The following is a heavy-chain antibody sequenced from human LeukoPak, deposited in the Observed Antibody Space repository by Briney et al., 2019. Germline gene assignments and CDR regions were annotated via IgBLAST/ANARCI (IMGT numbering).Heavy chain of an antibody. V-gene: IGHV4-34*01. Sequence: SETLSLTCAVYGGSFSGYYWSWIRQPPGKGLEWIGEINHSGSTNYNPSLKSRVTISVDTSKNQFSLKLSSVTAADTAVYYRARHGRLTMVRGVIRGAPFDPWGQGTLVTVSS. CDR2: INHSGST. D-gene: IGHD3-10*01. J-gene: IGHJ5*02. CDR1: GGSFSGYY. CDR3: ARHGRLTMVRGVIRGAPFDP.